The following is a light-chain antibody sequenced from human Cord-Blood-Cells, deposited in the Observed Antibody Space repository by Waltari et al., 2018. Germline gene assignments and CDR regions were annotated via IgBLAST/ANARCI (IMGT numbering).Light chain of an antibody. CDR3: SSYTSSSTLVV. Sequence: QSALTQPASVSGSPGQSTTISCTGTRRDVGGFNYVSWYQQHPGKAPKPMIYDVTHRPSGVSNRFSGAKSGNTASLTISGLQAEYEADYYCSSYTSSSTLVVFGGGTKLTVL. CDR1: RRDVGGFNY. CDR2: DVT. J-gene: IGLJ2*01. V-gene: IGLV2-14*01.